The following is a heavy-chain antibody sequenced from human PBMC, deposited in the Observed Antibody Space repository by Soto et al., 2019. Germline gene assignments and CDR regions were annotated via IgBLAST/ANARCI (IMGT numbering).Heavy chain of an antibody. Sequence: GGSLRLSCAASGFSFEIYWMGWVRQAPGKGPEWVANINPDGSGEYYLDSVKGRFTISRDNAKNSVYLQMNSLVGDDTAVYYCARENWFFDYWGQGTPVTVSS. CDR3: ARENWFFDY. CDR2: INPDGSGE. V-gene: IGHV3-7*01. D-gene: IGHD3-10*01. J-gene: IGHJ4*02. CDR1: GFSFEIYW.